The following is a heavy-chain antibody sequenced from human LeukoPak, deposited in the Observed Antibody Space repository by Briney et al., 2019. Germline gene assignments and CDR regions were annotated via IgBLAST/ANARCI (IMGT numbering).Heavy chain of an antibody. Sequence: KSSETLSLTCTVSGGSISSSSYYWGWIRQPPGKGLEWIGSIYYSGSTYYNPSLKSRVTISVDTSKNQFSLKLSSVTAADTAVYYCVDGDYDILTGYLGWFDPWGQGTLVTVSS. V-gene: IGHV4-39*07. CDR2: IYYSGST. CDR1: GGSISSSSYY. D-gene: IGHD3-9*01. CDR3: VDGDYDILTGYLGWFDP. J-gene: IGHJ5*02.